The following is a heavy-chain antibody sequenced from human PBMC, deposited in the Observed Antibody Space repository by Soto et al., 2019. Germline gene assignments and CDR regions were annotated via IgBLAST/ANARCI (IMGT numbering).Heavy chain of an antibody. J-gene: IGHJ5*02. Sequence: PGGSLRLSCAASGFFFSAYCMSWVRQAPGKGLEWVASIKQDGSETYYLDSVKGRFTFSRDDAKNSLDLQMSRLRAEDTAVYYCARGPEVFNPLYNNGFDPWGQGTPVTVSS. D-gene: IGHD2-2*02. CDR1: GFFFSAYC. CDR2: IKQDGSET. V-gene: IGHV3-7*01. CDR3: ARGPEVFNPLYNNGFDP.